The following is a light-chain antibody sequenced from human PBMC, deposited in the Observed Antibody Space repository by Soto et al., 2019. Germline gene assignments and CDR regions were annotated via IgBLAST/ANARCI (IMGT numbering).Light chain of an antibody. CDR1: SSDVGGYNY. Sequence: QSALTQPASVSGSPGQSITISCTGTSSDVGGYNYVSWYQQHPGTAPKLMIYEVSHRPSGVSNRFSGSKSGNTASLTISGLQSEDEADYYCSSYTSSSTLDVFGGGTKLTVL. CDR2: EVS. CDR3: SSYTSSSTLDV. J-gene: IGLJ2*01. V-gene: IGLV2-14*01.